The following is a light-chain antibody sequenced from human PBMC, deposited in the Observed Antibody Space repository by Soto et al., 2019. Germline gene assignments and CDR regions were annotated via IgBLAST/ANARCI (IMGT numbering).Light chain of an antibody. CDR1: SSNIGAGYD. J-gene: IGLJ1*01. CDR3: QSYDSSLSGGGGYV. V-gene: IGLV1-40*01. Sequence: QSVLTQPPSVSGAPGQRVTISCTGSSSNIGAGYDVHWYQQLPGTAPKLLIYGNSNRPSGVPDRFSGSKSGTSASLAITGLQAEDEADYYCQSYDSSLSGGGGYVFGTGTKLTVL. CDR2: GNS.